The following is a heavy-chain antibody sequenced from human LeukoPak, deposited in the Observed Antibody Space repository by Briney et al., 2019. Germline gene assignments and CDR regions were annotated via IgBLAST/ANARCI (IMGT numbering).Heavy chain of an antibody. D-gene: IGHD2-2*01. V-gene: IGHV3-30*02. Sequence: GGSLRLSCAASGFTFSSYGMHWVRQAPGKGLEGVAFIRYDGSNKYYADSVKGRFTISRDNSKNTLYLQMNSLRAEDTAVYYCAKDHLMYVVPAAKSWFDPWGQGTLVTVSS. J-gene: IGHJ5*02. CDR1: GFTFSSYG. CDR2: IRYDGSNK. CDR3: AKDHLMYVVPAAKSWFDP.